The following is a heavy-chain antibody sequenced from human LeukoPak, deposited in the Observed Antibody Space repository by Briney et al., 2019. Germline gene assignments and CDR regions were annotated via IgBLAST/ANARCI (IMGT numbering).Heavy chain of an antibody. CDR1: GYTFTSYD. Sequence: ASVKVSCKASGYTFTSYDINWVRQATGQGLEWMGWMNPNSGNTGYAQKFQGRVTMTRNTSISTAYMELSSLRSEDAAVYYCARAWYSSSPYGYWGQGTLVTVSS. CDR3: ARAWYSSSPYGY. J-gene: IGHJ4*02. CDR2: MNPNSGNT. D-gene: IGHD6-6*01. V-gene: IGHV1-8*01.